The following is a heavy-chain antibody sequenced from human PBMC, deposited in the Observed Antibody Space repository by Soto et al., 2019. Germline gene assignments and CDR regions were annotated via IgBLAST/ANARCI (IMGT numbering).Heavy chain of an antibody. Sequence: PGESLKISCKGSGYSFTSYWIGWVRQMPGKGLECMGIIYPGDSDTRYSPSFQGQVTISADKSISTAYLQWSSLKASDTAMYYCAFSAAAGTSYYDIDFWGQGTPVTV. J-gene: IGHJ6*02. V-gene: IGHV5-51*01. CDR1: GYSFTSYW. CDR3: AFSAAAGTSYYDIDF. D-gene: IGHD6-13*01. CDR2: IYPGDSDT.